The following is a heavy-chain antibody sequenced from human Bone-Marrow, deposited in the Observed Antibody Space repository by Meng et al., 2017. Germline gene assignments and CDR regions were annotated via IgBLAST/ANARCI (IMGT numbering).Heavy chain of an antibody. CDR2: ISAYNGNT. Sequence: QVQLVQPGAEVKKPGASVKVSCKASGYTFPDYWLHWVRQAPGQGLEWMGWISAYNGNTNYAQKLQGRVTMTTDTSTSTAYMELRSLRSDDTAVYYCARDQPLDTAMVNLDYWGQGTLVTASS. CDR1: GYTFPDYW. D-gene: IGHD5-18*01. J-gene: IGHJ4*02. V-gene: IGHV1-18*04. CDR3: ARDQPLDTAMVNLDY.